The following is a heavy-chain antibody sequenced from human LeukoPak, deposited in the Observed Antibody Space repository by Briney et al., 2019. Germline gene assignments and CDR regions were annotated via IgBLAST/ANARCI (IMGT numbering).Heavy chain of an antibody. V-gene: IGHV3-9*01. J-gene: IGHJ5*02. CDR1: GFTFDDYA. CDR3: AKDPAGYYDILTGSTPPRS. CDR2: ISWNSGSI. Sequence: GGSLRLSCAASGFTFDDYAMHWVRQAPGKGLEWVSGISWNSGSIGYADSVKGRFTISRDNAKNSLYLQMNSLRAEDTALYYCAKDPAGYYDILTGSTPPRSWGQGTLVTVSS. D-gene: IGHD3-9*01.